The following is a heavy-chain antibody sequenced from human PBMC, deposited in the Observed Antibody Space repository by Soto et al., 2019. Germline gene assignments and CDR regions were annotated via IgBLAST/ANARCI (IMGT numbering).Heavy chain of an antibody. CDR3: ASVSYQSLGTVTHVYAFDI. V-gene: IGHV1-18*01. CDR2: ISAYNGNT. CDR1: GYTFTSYG. D-gene: IGHD4-17*01. J-gene: IGHJ3*02. Sequence: ASGKVSCKASGYTFTSYGISWVRQAPGQGLEWMGWISAYNGNTNYAQKLQGRVTMTTDTSTSTAYMELRSLRSDDTAVYYCASVSYQSLGTVTHVYAFDIWGQGTMVTVSS.